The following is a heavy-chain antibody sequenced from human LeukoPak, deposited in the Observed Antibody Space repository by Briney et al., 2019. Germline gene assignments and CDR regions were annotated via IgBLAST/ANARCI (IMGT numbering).Heavy chain of an antibody. Sequence: GASVKVSCKASGYTFTGYYMHWVRQAPGQGLEWMGWINPNSGGTNYAQKFQGRVTMTRDTSISTAYMELSRLRSDDTAVYYCAREVTIFGVVGTVDAFDIWGQGTMVTVSS. CDR3: AREVTIFGVVGTVDAFDI. J-gene: IGHJ3*02. D-gene: IGHD3-3*01. V-gene: IGHV1-2*02. CDR1: GYTFTGYY. CDR2: INPNSGGT.